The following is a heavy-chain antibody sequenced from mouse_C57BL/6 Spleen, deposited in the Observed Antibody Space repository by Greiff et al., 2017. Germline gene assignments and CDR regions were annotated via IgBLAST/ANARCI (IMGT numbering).Heavy chain of an antibody. V-gene: IGHV1-82*01. D-gene: IGHD2-4*01. J-gene: IGHJ4*01. CDR3: ARPIYYDYEGYYAMDY. CDR2: IYPGDGDT. CDR1: GYAFSSSW. Sequence: QVQLQQPGAELVRPGSSVKLSCKASGYAFSSSWMNWVKQRPGKGLEWIGRIYPGDGDTNYNGKFKGKATLTADKSSSTAYMQLSSLTSEDSAVYFCARPIYYDYEGYYAMDYWGQGTSVTVSS.